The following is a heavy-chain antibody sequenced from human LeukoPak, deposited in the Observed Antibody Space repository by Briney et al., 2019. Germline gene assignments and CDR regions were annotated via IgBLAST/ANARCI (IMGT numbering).Heavy chain of an antibody. D-gene: IGHD1-26*01. CDR1: GGCFSGYH. CDR2: INHSGST. CDR3: ARAGVGSFDY. Sequence: PSETLSLTCAVYGGCFSGYHWISIRQPPGKGLEWIGEINHSGSTNYNPSLKSRVTISVDTSKNQFSLKLSSVTAADTAVYYCARAGVGSFDYWGQGTLVTVSS. V-gene: IGHV4-34*01. J-gene: IGHJ4*02.